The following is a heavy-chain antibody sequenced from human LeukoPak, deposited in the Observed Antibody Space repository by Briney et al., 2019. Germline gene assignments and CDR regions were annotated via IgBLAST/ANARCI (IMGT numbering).Heavy chain of an antibody. D-gene: IGHD2-21*01. CDR3: ARVWWPGTPQWYFDL. CDR2: MNPNSGNT. CDR1: GYTFTSYD. Sequence: ASVKVSCKASGYTFTSYDINGVRQATGQGLEWMGWMNPNSGNTGYAQKFQGRVTMTRNTSISTAYMELSSLRSEDTAVYYCARVWWPGTPQWYFDLWGRGNLVTVSS. J-gene: IGHJ2*01. V-gene: IGHV1-8*01.